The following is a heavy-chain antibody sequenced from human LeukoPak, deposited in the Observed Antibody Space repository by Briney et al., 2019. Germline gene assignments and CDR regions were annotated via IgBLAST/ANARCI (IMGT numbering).Heavy chain of an antibody. CDR1: GGSISSYY. D-gene: IGHD5-24*01. J-gene: IGHJ4*02. Sequence: SETLSLTCTVSGGSISSYYWSWIRQPPGKGLEWIGYIYYSGSTNYNPSLKSRVTISVDTSKNQFPLKLSSVTAADTAVYYCARHGGGYSDFDYWGQGTLVTVSS. CDR2: IYYSGST. CDR3: ARHGGGYSDFDY. V-gene: IGHV4-59*08.